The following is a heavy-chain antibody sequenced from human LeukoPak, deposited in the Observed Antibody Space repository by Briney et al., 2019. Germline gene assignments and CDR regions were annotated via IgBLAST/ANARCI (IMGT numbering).Heavy chain of an antibody. CDR1: GYSISSGYY. Sequence: SETMSLTCTVSGYSISSGYYWGWIRQPPGKGLEWIGSIYHSGSTYYNPSLKSRVTISVDTSKNQFSLKLSSVTAADTAVYSCARWVKRDAVDNWGQGTMVIGSS. D-gene: IGHD2-21*01. V-gene: IGHV4-38-2*02. CDR3: ARWVKRDAVDN. CDR2: IYHSGST. J-gene: IGHJ3*02.